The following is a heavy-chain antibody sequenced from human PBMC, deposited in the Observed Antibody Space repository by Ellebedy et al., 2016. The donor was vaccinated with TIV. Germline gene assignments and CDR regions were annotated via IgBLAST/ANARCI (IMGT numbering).Heavy chain of an antibody. J-gene: IGHJ4*02. CDR1: GYTFTSYG. CDR2: INAYNGNT. CDR3: AREVVVGATSHFDY. D-gene: IGHD1-26*01. Sequence: AASVKVSCKASGYTFTSYGISWVRQAPGQGLEWMGWINAYNGNTNYAQKFQGWVTMTRDTSISTAYMELSRLRSDYTAVYYCAREVVVGATSHFDYWGQGTLVTVSS. V-gene: IGHV1-18*01.